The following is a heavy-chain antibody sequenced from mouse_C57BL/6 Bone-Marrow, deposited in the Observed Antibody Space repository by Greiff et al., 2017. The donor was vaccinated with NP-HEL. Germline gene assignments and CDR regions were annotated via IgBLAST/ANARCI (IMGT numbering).Heavy chain of an antibody. J-gene: IGHJ3*01. CDR1: GYTFTSYG. CDR2: IYPRSGNT. CDR3: ARGGSRQTLFAY. V-gene: IGHV1-81*01. D-gene: IGHD1-1*02. Sequence: QVQLQQSGAELARPGASVKLSCKASGYTFTSYGISWVRQRTGQGLEWIGEIYPRSGNTYYNEKFKGKATLTADKSSSTAYMELRSLTSEDSAVYFCARGGSRQTLFAYWGQGTLVTVSA.